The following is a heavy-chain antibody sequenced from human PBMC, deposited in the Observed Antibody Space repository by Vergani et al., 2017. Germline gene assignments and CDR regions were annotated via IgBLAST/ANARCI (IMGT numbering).Heavy chain of an antibody. V-gene: IGHV4-39*01. Sequence: QLQLQESGPGLVKPSETLSLTCTVSGGSISSSSYYWGWIRQPPGKGLEWIGSIYYSGSTYYNPSLKSRVTISVDTSKNQFSLKLSPVTAADTAVYYCARHEGGSGWYEHYFDYWGQGTLVTVSS. CDR2: IYYSGST. J-gene: IGHJ4*02. CDR1: GGSISSSSYY. CDR3: ARHEGGSGWYEHYFDY. D-gene: IGHD6-19*01.